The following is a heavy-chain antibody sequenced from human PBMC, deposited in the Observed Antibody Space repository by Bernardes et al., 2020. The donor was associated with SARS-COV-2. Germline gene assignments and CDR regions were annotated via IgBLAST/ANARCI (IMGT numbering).Heavy chain of an antibody. Sequence: ASVKASCKVSGYTLTELSMHWVRQAPGKGLEWMGGFDPEDGETIYAQKFQGRVTMTEDTSTDTAYMELSSLRSEDTAVYYCATAFPFIVLMRPGSRGESFDYWGQGTLVTVSS. CDR2: FDPEDGET. V-gene: IGHV1-24*01. CDR1: GYTLTELS. D-gene: IGHD2-8*01. J-gene: IGHJ4*02. CDR3: ATAFPFIVLMRPGSRGESFDY.